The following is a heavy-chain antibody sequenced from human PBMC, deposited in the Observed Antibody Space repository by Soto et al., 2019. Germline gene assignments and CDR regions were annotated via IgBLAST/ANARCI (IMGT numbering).Heavy chain of an antibody. CDR3: ARDLGRGA. CDR1: GRTLSDYY. J-gene: IGHJ5*02. D-gene: IGHD1-26*01. V-gene: IGHV3-72*01. CDR2: SRNKANSYTT. Sequence: EVQLVESGGGLVQPGGSLRLSCGASGRTLSDYYMDWVRQAPGKGLEWVGRSRNKANSYTTQYAASVQGRFTISRDDSKNSMYLQMNSLKIEDTAVYYCARDLGRGAWGQGTLVTVSS.